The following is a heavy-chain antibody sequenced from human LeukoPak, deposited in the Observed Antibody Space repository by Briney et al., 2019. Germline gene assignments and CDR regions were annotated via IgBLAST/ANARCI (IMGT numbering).Heavy chain of an antibody. CDR1: GYTLTELS. CDR3: ATAVRGYGNFDY. Sequence: ASVKVSCKVSGYTLTELSMHWVRQAPGKGLEWMGGFDPEDGETIYAQKFQGRVTMTEDTSTDTAYMELSSLRSEDTVVYYCATAVRGYGNFDYWGQGTLVTVSS. D-gene: IGHD5-18*01. J-gene: IGHJ4*02. CDR2: FDPEDGET. V-gene: IGHV1-24*01.